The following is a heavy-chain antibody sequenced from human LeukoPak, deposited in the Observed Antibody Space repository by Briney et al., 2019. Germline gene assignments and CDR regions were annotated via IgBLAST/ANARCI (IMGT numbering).Heavy chain of an antibody. CDR3: ARDGGATGAWFFDH. J-gene: IGHJ2*01. CDR2: INSRSNVI. D-gene: IGHD2-21*01. V-gene: IGHV3-11*01. CDR1: GFTFSNWY. Sequence: PGGSLTLSCAASGFTFSNWYMSWIRQAPGKGPEWVSFINSRSNVIHYAASVTGRSTISRDNAQNSLFLQMNNLRAEDTAVYYCARDGGATGAWFFDHWGRGALVTVSS.